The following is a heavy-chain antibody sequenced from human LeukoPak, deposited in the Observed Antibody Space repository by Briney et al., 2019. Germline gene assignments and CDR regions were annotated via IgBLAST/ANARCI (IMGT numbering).Heavy chain of an antibody. CDR3: AKDWVQVNYFDY. D-gene: IGHD5-18*01. J-gene: IGHJ4*02. CDR2: ISYDGSNK. Sequence: QSGGSLRLSCAASGFTFSSYGMHWVRQAPGKGLEWVAVISYDGSNKYYADSVKGRFTISRDNSKNTLYLQMNSLRAEDTAVYYCAKDWVQVNYFDYWGQGTLVTVSS. CDR1: GFTFSSYG. V-gene: IGHV3-30*18.